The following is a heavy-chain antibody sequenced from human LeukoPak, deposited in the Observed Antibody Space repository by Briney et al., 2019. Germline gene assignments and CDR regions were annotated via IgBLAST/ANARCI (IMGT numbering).Heavy chain of an antibody. D-gene: IGHD5-18*01. CDR3: ARVLGYSYGPYYYYYYMDV. CDR2: IIPIFGTA. J-gene: IGHJ6*03. Sequence: ASVKVSCKASGGTFSSYAISWVRQAPGQGLEWMGGIIPIFGTANYAQKFQGRVTITTDESTSTAYMELSSLRSEDTAVYCCARVLGYSYGPYYYYYYMDVWGKGTTVTVSS. V-gene: IGHV1-69*05. CDR1: GGTFSSYA.